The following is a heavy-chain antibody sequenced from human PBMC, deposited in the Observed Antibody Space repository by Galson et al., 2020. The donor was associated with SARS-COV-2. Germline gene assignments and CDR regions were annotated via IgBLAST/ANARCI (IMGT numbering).Heavy chain of an antibody. D-gene: IGHD2-15*01. J-gene: IGHJ4*02. Sequence: GESLKISCATSGFTFRSYWMHWVRQAPGKGLVWVSRIKSDGSDIGYADSVRGRFTISRDDAKNTANLQMNSLRVEDTAVYYCTIGGGWLTEYWGQGTLVTVSS. CDR3: TIGGGWLTEY. CDR2: IKSDGSDI. V-gene: IGHV3-74*01. CDR1: GFTFRSYW.